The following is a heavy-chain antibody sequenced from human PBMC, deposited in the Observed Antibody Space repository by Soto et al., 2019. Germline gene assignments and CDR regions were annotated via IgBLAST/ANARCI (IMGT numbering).Heavy chain of an antibody. CDR1: GGSVSSGSYY. D-gene: IGHD4-4*01. V-gene: IGHV4-61*01. CDR2: IYYSGST. J-gene: IGHJ5*02. CDR3: ARDDYSNWFDP. Sequence: SETLSLTCTVSGGSVSSGSYYWSWIRQPPGKGLEWIGYIYYSGSTNYNPSLKSRVTISVDTSKNQFSLKLSSVTAADTAVYYCARDDYSNWFDPWGQGTLVTVSS.